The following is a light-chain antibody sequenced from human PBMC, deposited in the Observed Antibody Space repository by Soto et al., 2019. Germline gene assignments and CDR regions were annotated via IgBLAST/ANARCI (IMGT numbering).Light chain of an antibody. CDR1: SSDVGSYNL. Sequence: QSALTQPASVSGSPGQSITISCTGTSSDVGSYNLVSWYQQHPGKAPKLMIYEVSKRPSGVCNRFSGSKSGNTASLAISGLQAEDEADYYCCSYAGSSTYVVFGGGTKLTLL. J-gene: IGLJ2*01. CDR3: CSYAGSSTYVV. CDR2: EVS. V-gene: IGLV2-23*02.